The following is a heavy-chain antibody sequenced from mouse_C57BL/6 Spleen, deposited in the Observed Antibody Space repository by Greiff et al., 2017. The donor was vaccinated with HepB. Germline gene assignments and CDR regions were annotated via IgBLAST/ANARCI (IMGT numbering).Heavy chain of an antibody. V-gene: IGHV1-82*01. D-gene: IGHD2-3*01. CDR3: ARRGIYDGYYYAMDY. Sequence: QVQLQQSGPELVKPGASVKISCKASGYAFSSSWMNWVKQRPGKGLEWIGRIYPGDGDTNYNGKFKGKATLTADKSSSTAYMQLSSLTSEDSAVYFCARRGIYDGYYYAMDYWGQGTSVTVAS. J-gene: IGHJ4*01. CDR1: GYAFSSSW. CDR2: IYPGDGDT.